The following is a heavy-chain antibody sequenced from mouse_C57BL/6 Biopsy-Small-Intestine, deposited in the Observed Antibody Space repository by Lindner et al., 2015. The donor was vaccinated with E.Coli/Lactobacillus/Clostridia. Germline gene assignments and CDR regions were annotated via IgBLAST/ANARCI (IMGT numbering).Heavy chain of an antibody. CDR1: GYAFSNYW. CDR3: AREGVTEGYAMDY. V-gene: IGHV1-80*01. Sequence: VQLQESGAELVKPGASVKISCKASGYAFSNYWMNRVMQRPGKGLEWIGQIYPGDGDTNYNGQFKGKATLTADRSSSTVYMQFSSLTSEDSAVHFCAREGVTEGYAMDYWGQGTSVTVSS. CDR2: IYPGDGDT. J-gene: IGHJ4*01. D-gene: IGHD2-2*01.